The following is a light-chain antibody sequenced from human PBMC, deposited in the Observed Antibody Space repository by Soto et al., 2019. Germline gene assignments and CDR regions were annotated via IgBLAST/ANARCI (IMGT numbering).Light chain of an antibody. CDR2: DAS. V-gene: IGKV3-11*01. CDR1: QSVSGS. J-gene: IGKJ4*01. CDR3: QQRSNWPLT. Sequence: EIVLTQSPATLSLSPGERATLSCRASQSVSGSLAWYQQKPGQAPRLLIYDASNRATGIPARFSGSGSGTDFTLTISSLEPEDLAVYYCQQRSNWPLTFGGGTKVEIK.